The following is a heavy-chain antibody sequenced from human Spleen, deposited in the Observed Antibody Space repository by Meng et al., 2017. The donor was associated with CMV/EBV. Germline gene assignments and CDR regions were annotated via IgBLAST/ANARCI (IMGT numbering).Heavy chain of an antibody. CDR1: GGSFNDYY. CDR3: ARALHDMDV. J-gene: IGHJ6*02. V-gene: IGHV4-34*01. Sequence: GSLRLSCAVYGGSFNDYYWSWIRQPPGKGLEWIGEINHSGSTNYNPSLKSRVTISVDTSKNQFSLKLSSVTAADTAVYYCARALHDMDVWGQGTTVTVSS. CDR2: INHSGST.